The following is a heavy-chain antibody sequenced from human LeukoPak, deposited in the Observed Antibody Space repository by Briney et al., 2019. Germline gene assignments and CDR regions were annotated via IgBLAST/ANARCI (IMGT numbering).Heavy chain of an antibody. CDR3: ARAHYSSSWYAAFDI. D-gene: IGHD6-13*01. J-gene: IGHJ3*02. CDR2: INPNSGGT. V-gene: IGHV1-2*02. Sequence: ASVKVSCKASGYTFTGYYMHWVRQAPGQGLEWMGWINPNSGGTNYAQKFQGRVTMTRDTSISTAYMELSRLRSDDTAVYYCARAHYSSSWYAAFDIWGQGTMVTVSS. CDR1: GYTFTGYY.